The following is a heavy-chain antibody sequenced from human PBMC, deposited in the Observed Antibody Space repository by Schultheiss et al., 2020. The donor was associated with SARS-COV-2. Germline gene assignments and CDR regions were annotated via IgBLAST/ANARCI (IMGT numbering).Heavy chain of an antibody. CDR1: GFILNNFW. CDR3: AKDVKTYTDYPDAFDI. Sequence: GESLKISCAASGFILNNFWMSWVRQPLGKGLEWVANIKQDGSEKTYVESVRGRFTISRDNSKNMLYLQMDSLRAEDTAVYYCAKDVKTYTDYPDAFDIWGQGTMVTVSS. CDR2: IKQDGSEK. V-gene: IGHV3-7*03. D-gene: IGHD4-11*01. J-gene: IGHJ3*02.